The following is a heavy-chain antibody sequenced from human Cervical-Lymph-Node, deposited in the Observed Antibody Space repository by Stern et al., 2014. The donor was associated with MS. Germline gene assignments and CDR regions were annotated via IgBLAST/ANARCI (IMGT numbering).Heavy chain of an antibody. CDR3: TSAYTSGWKSQFDY. J-gene: IGHJ4*02. D-gene: IGHD6-19*01. V-gene: IGHV3-15*01. Sequence: EMQLVESGGCLVKPGGSLRLSCTASGFTLSNAWMSWVRQAPGEGLEWVGRIKTKTDDRTTDYAAPVKGRIASSRDDSKSTLYLQMNSLKTEDTAVYYCTSAYTSGWKSQFDYWGQGALVAVSS. CDR1: GFTLSNAW. CDR2: IKTKTDDRTT.